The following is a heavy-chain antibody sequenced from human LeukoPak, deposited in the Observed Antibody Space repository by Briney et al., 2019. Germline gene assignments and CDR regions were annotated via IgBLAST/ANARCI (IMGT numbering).Heavy chain of an antibody. V-gene: IGHV3-72*01. D-gene: IGHD1-14*01. CDR3: IRVTEYRFDN. J-gene: IGHJ4*02. CDR1: GFTFSNAW. CDR2: IRKKADRYTT. Sequence: QPGGSLRLSCAASGFTFSNAWMSWVRQAPGKGLEWVGRIRKKADRYTTEYAASVKGRFTISRDDSKNSLYLQVNSLKTEDTAVYYCIRVTEYRFDNWGQGTLVTVSA.